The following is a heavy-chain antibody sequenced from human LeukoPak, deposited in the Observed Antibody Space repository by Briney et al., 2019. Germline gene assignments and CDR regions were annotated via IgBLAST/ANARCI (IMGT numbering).Heavy chain of an antibody. V-gene: IGHV4-61*01. D-gene: IGHD5-12*01. Sequence: PSETLSLTCTVSGYSINSGYYWSWIRQPPGKGLEWIGYIHYSGSTHYNPSLKSRVTISVDTSKNQVSLKLRSVTAADTAVYYCARTTEGYAGGPGYSYYYYMDVWGKGTTVTISS. CDR3: ARTTEGYAGGPGYSYYYYMDV. CDR2: IHYSGST. J-gene: IGHJ6*03. CDR1: GYSINSGYY.